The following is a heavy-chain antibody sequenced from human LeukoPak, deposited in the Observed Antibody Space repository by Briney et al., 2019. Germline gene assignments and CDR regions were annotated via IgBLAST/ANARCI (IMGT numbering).Heavy chain of an antibody. CDR3: ASTASSGYYGGPQVDY. CDR1: GGSISSYY. D-gene: IGHD3-22*01. Sequence: SETLSLTCTVSGGSISSYYWSWIRQPAGKGLEWIGRIYTSGSTNYNPSLKSRVTMSVDTSKNQFSLKLSSVTAADTAVYYCASTASSGYYGGPQVDYWGQGTLVTVSS. V-gene: IGHV4-4*07. CDR2: IYTSGST. J-gene: IGHJ4*02.